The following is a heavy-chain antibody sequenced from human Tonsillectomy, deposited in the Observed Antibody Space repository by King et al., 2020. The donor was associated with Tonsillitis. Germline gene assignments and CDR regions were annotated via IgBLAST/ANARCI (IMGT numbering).Heavy chain of an antibody. CDR3: ARSGAAAGKKDY. Sequence: QLQESGPGLVKPSETLSLTCTVSGGSIRSSSYYWGWIRQPPGKGLEWIGSIYYSGSTYYNPSLKSRVTISVDTSKNQFSLKLSSVTAADTAVYYCARSGAAAGKKDYWGQGTLVTVSS. CDR2: IYYSGST. D-gene: IGHD6-13*01. J-gene: IGHJ4*02. V-gene: IGHV4-39*01. CDR1: GGSIRSSSYY.